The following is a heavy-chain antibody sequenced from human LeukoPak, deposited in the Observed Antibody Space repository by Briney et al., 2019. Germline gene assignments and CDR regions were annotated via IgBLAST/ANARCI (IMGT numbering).Heavy chain of an antibody. CDR2: IYHSGST. Sequence: PSETLSLTCSVSGDSISTSSYYWGWIRQPPGKGLEWIGSIYHSGSTYYNPSLKSRVTISVDTSKNQFSLKLSSVTAADTAVYYCARVAQLGRYYYYMDVWGKGTTVTVSS. V-gene: IGHV4-39*07. CDR3: ARVAQLGRYYYYMDV. D-gene: IGHD7-27*01. CDR1: GDSISTSSYY. J-gene: IGHJ6*03.